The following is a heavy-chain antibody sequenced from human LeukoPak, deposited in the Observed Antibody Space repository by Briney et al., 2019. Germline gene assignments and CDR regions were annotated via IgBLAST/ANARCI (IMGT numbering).Heavy chain of an antibody. J-gene: IGHJ4*02. CDR3: ARDAPLQAQDY. CDR1: GYTFTTYG. Sequence: GASVKVSCKASGYTFTTYGISWVRQAPGQGLEWMGRIIPILGIANYAQKFQGRVTITADKSTSTAYMELSSLRSEDTAVYYCARDAPLQAQDYWGQGTLVTVSS. V-gene: IGHV1-69*04. CDR2: IIPILGIA.